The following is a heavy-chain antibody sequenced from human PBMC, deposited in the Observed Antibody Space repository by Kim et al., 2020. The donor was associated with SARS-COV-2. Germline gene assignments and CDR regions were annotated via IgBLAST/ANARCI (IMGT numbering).Heavy chain of an antibody. Sequence: GTTEDAATVQGGLTNSRDDSKGIAYLQMNSLKTEDTAVYYCTRYSYGPFDYWGQGTLVTVSS. V-gene: IGHV3-49*02. CDR2: GTT. D-gene: IGHD5-18*01. J-gene: IGHJ4*02. CDR3: TRYSYGPFDY.